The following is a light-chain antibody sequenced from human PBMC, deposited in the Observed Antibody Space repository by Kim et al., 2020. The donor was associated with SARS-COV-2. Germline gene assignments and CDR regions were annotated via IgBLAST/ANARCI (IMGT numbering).Light chain of an antibody. V-gene: IGKV3-15*01. CDR3: HQYNAWPPRYT. CDR2: GTF. Sequence: EIVMTQSTATLSVSPGERVTLSCRASQSVNYNLAWYQQKPGQAPRLLISGTFTRATGIPARFSGSGSGTEFTLTISSLQSEDFGVYYCHQYNAWPPRYTFGQGTKLEI. J-gene: IGKJ2*01. CDR1: QSVNYN.